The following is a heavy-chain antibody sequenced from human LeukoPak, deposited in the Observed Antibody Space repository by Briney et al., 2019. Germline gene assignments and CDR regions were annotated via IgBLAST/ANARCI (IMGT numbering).Heavy chain of an antibody. CDR2: ISYDGNNK. J-gene: IGHJ3*02. Sequence: PGGSLRLSCAASGFTFSNYAMHWVRQAPGKGLEWVAVISYDGNNKYYADSVKGRFTISRDNSKNTLYLQMNSLRAEDTAVYYCARDWSSHDAFDIRGQGTMVTVSS. CDR3: ARDWSSHDAFDI. D-gene: IGHD1-26*01. V-gene: IGHV3-30-3*01. CDR1: GFTFSNYA.